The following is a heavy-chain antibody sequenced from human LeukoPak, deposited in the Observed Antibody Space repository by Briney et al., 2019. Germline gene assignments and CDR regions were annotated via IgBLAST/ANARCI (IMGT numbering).Heavy chain of an antibody. Sequence: ASETLSLTCAVYGGSFSGYYWSWIRQPPGKGLEWIGEINHSGSTNYNPSLKGRVTISVDTSKNQFSLKLSSVTAADTAVYYCARAVMSVAGLEYFDYWGPGALVTVSS. D-gene: IGHD1-1*01. J-gene: IGHJ4*02. CDR3: ARAVMSVAGLEYFDY. CDR2: INHSGST. CDR1: GGSFSGYY. V-gene: IGHV4-34*01.